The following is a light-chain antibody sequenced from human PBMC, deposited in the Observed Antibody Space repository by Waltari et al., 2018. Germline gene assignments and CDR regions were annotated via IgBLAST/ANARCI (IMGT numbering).Light chain of an antibody. CDR2: KAN. Sequence: YQQAPRQAPLKLEAKANARSSCVPGRFSGSSLGNTAALTITGAQADDESDYYCALYMGSGIWVFGGGTRLTVL. CDR3: ALYMGSGIWV. V-gene: IGLV8-61*01. J-gene: IGLJ3*02.